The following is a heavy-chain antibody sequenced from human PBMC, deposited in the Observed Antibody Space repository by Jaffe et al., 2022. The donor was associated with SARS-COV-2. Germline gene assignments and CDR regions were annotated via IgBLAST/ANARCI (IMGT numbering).Heavy chain of an antibody. CDR2: IGGGGKNT. CDR1: GFTFKDHT. J-gene: IGHJ4*02. D-gene: IGHD2-15*01. Sequence: EVQLVDSGGGVIQPGGSLRLSCAASGFTFKDHTMHWVRQVPGKRLEWVSYIGGGGKNTVYADSVRGRFTISRDNRKNSLYLQMDSLRTEDTAFYYCVKDNRRWSFDYWGQGTLVTVSS. CDR3: VKDNRRWSFDY. V-gene: IGHV3-43*02.